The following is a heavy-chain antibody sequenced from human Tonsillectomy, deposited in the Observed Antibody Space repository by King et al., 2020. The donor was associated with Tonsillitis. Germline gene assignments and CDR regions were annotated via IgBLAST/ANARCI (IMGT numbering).Heavy chain of an antibody. CDR2: ITDSGSNT. Sequence: VQLVESGGAWVQPGGSLRLSCAASGFAFSSYAMSWVRQAPGKGPEWVSAITDSGSNTYYADSEEGRLTIARDNSKNTLYLQMNSLRAEDTAIYYCARGSWGVGPYYGMDVWGRGTTVTVSS. D-gene: IGHD1-26*01. CDR3: ARGSWGVGPYYGMDV. V-gene: IGHV3-23*04. CDR1: GFAFSSYA. J-gene: IGHJ6*02.